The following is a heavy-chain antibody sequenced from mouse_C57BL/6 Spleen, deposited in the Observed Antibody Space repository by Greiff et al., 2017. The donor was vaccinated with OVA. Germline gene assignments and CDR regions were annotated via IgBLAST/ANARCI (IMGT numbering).Heavy chain of an antibody. V-gene: IGHV1-26*01. CDR1: GYTFTDYY. CDR2: INPNNGGT. CDR3: ARNPSAMDY. Sequence: EVQLQQSGPELVKPGASVKISCKASGYTFTDYYMNWVKQSHGKSLEWIGDINPNNGGTSYNQKFKGKATLTVDKSSSTAYMELRSLTSEDSAVYYCARNPSAMDYWGQGTSVTVSS. J-gene: IGHJ4*01.